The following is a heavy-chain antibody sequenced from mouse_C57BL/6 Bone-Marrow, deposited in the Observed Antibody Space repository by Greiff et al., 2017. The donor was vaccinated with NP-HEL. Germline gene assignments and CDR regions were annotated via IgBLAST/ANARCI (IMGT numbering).Heavy chain of an antibody. CDR2: IDPETGGT. CDR3: TRRTVVAGDWYFDV. CDR1: GYTFTDYE. V-gene: IGHV1-15*01. J-gene: IGHJ1*03. D-gene: IGHD1-1*01. Sequence: QVQLKQSGAELVRPGASVTLSCKASGYTFTDYEMHWVKQTPVHGLEWIGAIDPETGGTAYNQKFKGKAILTADKSSSTAYMELRSLTSEDSAVYYCTRRTVVAGDWYFDVWGTGTTVTVSS.